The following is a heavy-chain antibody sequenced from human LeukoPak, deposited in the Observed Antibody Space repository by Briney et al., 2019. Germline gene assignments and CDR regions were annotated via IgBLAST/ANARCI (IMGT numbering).Heavy chain of an antibody. CDR3: ASDSSGYYYYFEY. D-gene: IGHD3-22*01. V-gene: IGHV4-59*02. CDR1: GGSVSSYY. Sequence: SETLSLTCTGSGGSVSSYYWNWIRQPPGRGLEWIGYIYYSGSTNYNPSLKSRVTIAVDTSKKQFSLKLSSVTAADTAVYYCASDSSGYYYYFEYWGQGTLVTVSS. J-gene: IGHJ4*02. CDR2: IYYSGST.